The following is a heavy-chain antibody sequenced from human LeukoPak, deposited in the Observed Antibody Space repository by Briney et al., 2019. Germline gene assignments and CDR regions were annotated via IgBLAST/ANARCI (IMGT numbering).Heavy chain of an antibody. CDR3: AKRGMRGDYYFDY. Sequence: GGSLRLPCAASGFTFSNYGLSWVRQAPGRGLEWVSSITDSGDSTFYADSVKGRFTISRDNSKNTMYLQMNSLRAEDTAVYFCAKRGMRGDYYFDYWGQGTLVTVSS. CDR2: ITDSGDST. CDR1: GFTFSNYG. D-gene: IGHD3-16*01. V-gene: IGHV3-23*01. J-gene: IGHJ4*02.